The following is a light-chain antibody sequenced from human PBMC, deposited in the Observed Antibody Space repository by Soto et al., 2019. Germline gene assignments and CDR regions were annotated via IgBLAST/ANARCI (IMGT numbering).Light chain of an antibody. CDR1: SSNIGAGYD. Sequence: QSVLTQPPSVSGAPGQRVTISCTGRSSNIGAGYDVHWYQQVPGTAPKLLIFGNSNRPSGVPDRFSGSKSGTSASLAITGLQAEDEADYYCQSYDSCLSCSGVFGGGTKLTVL. V-gene: IGLV1-40*01. J-gene: IGLJ3*02. CDR2: GNS. CDR3: QSYDSCLSCSGV.